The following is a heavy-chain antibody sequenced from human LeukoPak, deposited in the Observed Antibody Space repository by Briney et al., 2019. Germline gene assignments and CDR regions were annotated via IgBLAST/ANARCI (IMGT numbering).Heavy chain of an antibody. CDR3: AREIHDIVVVVAAALPYYYYYMDV. CDR1: GGSISSYY. Sequence: SETLSLTCTVSGGSISSYYWSWIRQPPGKGLEWIGYIYYSGSTNYNPSLKSRVTISVDTSKNQFSLKLSSVTAADTAVYYCAREIHDIVVVVAAALPYYYYYMDVWGKGTTVTVSS. J-gene: IGHJ6*03. V-gene: IGHV4-59*01. CDR2: IYYSGST. D-gene: IGHD2-15*01.